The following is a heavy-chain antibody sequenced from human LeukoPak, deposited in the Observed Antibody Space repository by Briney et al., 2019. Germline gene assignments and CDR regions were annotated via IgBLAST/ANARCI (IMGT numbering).Heavy chain of an antibody. D-gene: IGHD6-6*01. CDR3: TRDREGARPGWCDP. J-gene: IGHJ5*02. CDR1: GYSFTNYG. Sequence: ASVKVSCKASGYSFTNYGISWVRQAPGQGLEWMGWIHPYNGNTNYAQMLQGRVTMTTDTSTSTAYMELRSLRSDDTAVYYCTRDREGARPGWCDPWGQGTLVTVSS. V-gene: IGHV1-18*01. CDR2: IHPYNGNT.